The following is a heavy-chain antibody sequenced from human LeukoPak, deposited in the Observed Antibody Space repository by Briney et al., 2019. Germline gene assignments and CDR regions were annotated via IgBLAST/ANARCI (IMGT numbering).Heavy chain of an antibody. D-gene: IGHD3-22*01. CDR2: IYYSGST. Sequence: SETLSLTCTVSGGSISSSGYYWGWIRQPPGKGLEWIGSIYYSGSTYYNPSLKSRVTISVDTSKNQFSLKLSSVTAADTAVYYCASMHYDSSGYYNGYFDYWGQGTLVTVSS. J-gene: IGHJ4*02. V-gene: IGHV4-39*07. CDR1: GGSISSSGYY. CDR3: ASMHYDSSGYYNGYFDY.